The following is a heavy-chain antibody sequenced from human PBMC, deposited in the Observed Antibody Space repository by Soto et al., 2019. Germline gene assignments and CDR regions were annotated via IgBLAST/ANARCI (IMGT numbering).Heavy chain of an antibody. CDR1: EYSFSTYW. Sequence: PGDSLKISCKGSEYSFSTYWIAWVRQMPGKGLEWMGIIYPGDSDTRYSPSFQGQVTISADKSISTAHLQWSSLKASDTAIYYCASQIRHYDYWRNKYYYSGLDVWGQGTTVTV. J-gene: IGHJ6*02. CDR3: ASQIRHYDYWRNKYYYSGLDV. D-gene: IGHD3-3*01. CDR2: IYPGDSDT. V-gene: IGHV5-51*01.